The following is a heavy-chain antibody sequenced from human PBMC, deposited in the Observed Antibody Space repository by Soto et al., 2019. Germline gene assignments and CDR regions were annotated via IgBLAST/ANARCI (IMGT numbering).Heavy chain of an antibody. D-gene: IGHD6-6*01. J-gene: IGHJ6*02. CDR2: IYNDGTT. CDR1: GFTISSNY. V-gene: IGHV3-53*02. CDR3: ARDSYMAV. Sequence: EVQLVETGGGLIQPGGSLRLSCAASGFTISSNYMNWVRQAPGMGLEWVSIIYNDGTTYYADSVKGRFTISRDNSKNTLYLHMNSLRVEDTAVYYCARDSYMAVWGQGTTVTVSS.